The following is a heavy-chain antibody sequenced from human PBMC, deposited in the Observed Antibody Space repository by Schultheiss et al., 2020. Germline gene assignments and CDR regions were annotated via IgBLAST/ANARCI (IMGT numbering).Heavy chain of an antibody. CDR1: GYTFTSYD. D-gene: IGHD5-18*01. V-gene: IGHV1-2*02. Sequence: ASVKVSCKASGYTFTSYDINWVRQATGQGLEWMGWINPNSGGTNYAQKFQGRVTMTRDSSISTAYMELSRLRSDDTAVYYCARDPLTWIQLWLLDYWGQGTLVTVSS. CDR3: ARDPLTWIQLWLLDY. CDR2: INPNSGGT. J-gene: IGHJ4*02.